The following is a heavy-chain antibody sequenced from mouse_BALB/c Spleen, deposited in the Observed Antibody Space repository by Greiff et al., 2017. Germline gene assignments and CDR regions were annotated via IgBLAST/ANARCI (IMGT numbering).Heavy chain of an antibody. J-gene: IGHJ4*01. CDR2: INPYNGGT. V-gene: IGHV1-26*01. CDR3: ARDSNYYGSSYRGAMDY. CDR1: GYSFTGYS. Sequence: VQLQQSGPELVKPGASMKLSCKASGYSFTGYSMNWVKQSHGKNLEWIGLINPYNGGTSYNQKFKGKATLTADKSSSTAYMELLSLTSEDSAVYYCARDSNYYGSSYRGAMDYWGQGTSVTVSS. D-gene: IGHD1-1*01.